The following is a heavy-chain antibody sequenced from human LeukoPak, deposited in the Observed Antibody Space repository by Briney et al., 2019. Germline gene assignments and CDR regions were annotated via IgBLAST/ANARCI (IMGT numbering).Heavy chain of an antibody. D-gene: IGHD3-22*01. CDR1: GYTFTSYA. V-gene: IGHV1-18*01. J-gene: IGHJ3*02. CDR3: ARNYDSSVDAFDI. Sequence: ASVKVSCKASGYTFTSYAMHWVRQAPGQRLEWMGWISAYNGNTNYAQKLQGRVTMTTDTSTSTAYMELRSLRSDDTAVYYCARNYDSSVDAFDIWGQGTMVTVSS. CDR2: ISAYNGNT.